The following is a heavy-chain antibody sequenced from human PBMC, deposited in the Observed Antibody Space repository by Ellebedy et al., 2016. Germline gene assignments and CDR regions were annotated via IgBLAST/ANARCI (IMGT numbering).Heavy chain of an antibody. V-gene: IGHV4-34*01. D-gene: IGHD7-27*01. CDR1: GASVTRVQYY. Sequence: SETLSLTXTVSGASVTRVQYYWSWIRQPPGKGLEWIGEINHSGSTNYNPSLKSRVTISVDTSKNQFSLKLSSVTAADTAVYYCARGPLQTGDLDYWGQGTLVTVSS. CDR3: ARGPLQTGDLDY. J-gene: IGHJ4*02. CDR2: INHSGST.